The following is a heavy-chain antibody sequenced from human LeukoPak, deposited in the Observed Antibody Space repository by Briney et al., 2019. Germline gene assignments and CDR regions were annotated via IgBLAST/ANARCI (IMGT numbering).Heavy chain of an antibody. V-gene: IGHV3-7*03. D-gene: IGHD2-2*02. CDR2: IKQDGSEK. Sequence: GGSLRLSCAASGFTFSSYWMNWVRQAPGKGLEWAANIKQDGSEKYYVDSVKGRFTISRDNAKNSLYLQMNSLRAEDTAVYYCAKLGYCSSTSCYTGAFDIWGQGTMVTVSS. J-gene: IGHJ3*02. CDR3: AKLGYCSSTSCYTGAFDI. CDR1: GFTFSSYW.